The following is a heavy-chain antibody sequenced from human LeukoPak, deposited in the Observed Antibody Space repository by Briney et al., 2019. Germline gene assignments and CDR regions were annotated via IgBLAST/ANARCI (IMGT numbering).Heavy chain of an antibody. CDR3: ARRRGSGWPIDY. CDR2: IYYSGST. J-gene: IGHJ4*02. Sequence: SETLSLTCTVSGGSISSYYWSWIRQPPGKGLEWIGYIYYSGSTNYNPSLKSRVTISVDTSKNQFSLKLSSVTAADTAVYYCARRRGSGWPIDYWGQGTLVTVSS. D-gene: IGHD6-19*01. V-gene: IGHV4-59*08. CDR1: GGSISSYY.